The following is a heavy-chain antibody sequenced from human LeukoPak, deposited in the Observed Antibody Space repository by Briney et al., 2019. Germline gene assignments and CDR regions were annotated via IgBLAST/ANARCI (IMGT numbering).Heavy chain of an antibody. CDR2: ISWNSGSI. CDR3: AKGSIWDILTGYRFFDY. J-gene: IGHJ4*02. V-gene: IGHV3-9*01. Sequence: GGSLRLSCAASGFTFDDYAMHWVRQAPGKGLEWVSGISWNSGSIGYADSVKGRFTISRDNAKNSLYLQMNSLRAEDTALYYCAKGSIWDILTGYRFFDYWGQGTLVTVSS. D-gene: IGHD3-9*01. CDR1: GFTFDDYA.